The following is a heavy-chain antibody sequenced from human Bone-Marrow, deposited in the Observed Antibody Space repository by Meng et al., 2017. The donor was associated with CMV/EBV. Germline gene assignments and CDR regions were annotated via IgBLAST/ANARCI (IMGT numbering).Heavy chain of an antibody. CDR2: ISSSSYI. CDR1: GFTFSSYS. J-gene: IGHJ6*02. V-gene: IGHV3-21*04. D-gene: IGHD3-10*01. CDR3: AKRGQVWFGELARYGMDV. Sequence: GESLKISCAASGFTFSSYSMNWVRQAPGKGLEWVSSISSSSYIYYADSVKGRFTISRDNSKNTLYLQMNSLRAEDTAVYYCAKRGQVWFGELARYGMDVWGQGTTVTVSS.